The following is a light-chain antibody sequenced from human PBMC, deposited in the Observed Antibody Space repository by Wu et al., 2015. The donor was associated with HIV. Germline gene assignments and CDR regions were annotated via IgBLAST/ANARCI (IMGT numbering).Light chain of an antibody. V-gene: IGKV3-15*01. CDR1: QSVGNK. Sequence: EIVMTQSPATLSVSPGERATLSCRASQSVGNKLVWYQQRPGQAPRLLIYDTSTRATGIPARFSGSGSGTEFTLTISSMQSEDFAVYYCQHYNNWQTFGQGTKVEIK. CDR2: DTS. CDR3: QHYNNWQT. J-gene: IGKJ1*01.